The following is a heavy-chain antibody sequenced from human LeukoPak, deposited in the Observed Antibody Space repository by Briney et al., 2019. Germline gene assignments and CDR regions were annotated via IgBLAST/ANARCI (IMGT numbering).Heavy chain of an antibody. J-gene: IGHJ4*02. CDR2: LYYNGSA. CDR1: GGSISDYS. Sequence: SETLSLTCTVSGGSISDYSWSWIRQPPGKGLEWIGNLYYNGSANHNPSLKSRVTISSDTSKNQFSLKLTSVTAADTAVYYCARAGGIRTAALDLDYWGQGTLVTVSA. V-gene: IGHV4-59*01. D-gene: IGHD6-25*01. CDR3: ARAGGIRTAALDLDY.